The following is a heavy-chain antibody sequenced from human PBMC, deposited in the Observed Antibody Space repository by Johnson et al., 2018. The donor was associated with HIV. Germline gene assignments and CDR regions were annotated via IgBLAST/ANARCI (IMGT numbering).Heavy chain of an antibody. V-gene: IGHV3-30*02. CDR3: ARRGRRADDAFDI. Sequence: VQLVESGGGVVQPGGSLRLSCAASGFTFSSYGMHWVRQAPGKGLEWVAFIRYDGSNKYYADSVKGRFTISRDNSKNTLYLQMNSLRAEDTAVYYCARRGRRADDAFDIWGQGTMVTVSS. CDR1: GFTFSSYG. D-gene: IGHD3-16*01. CDR2: IRYDGSNK. J-gene: IGHJ3*02.